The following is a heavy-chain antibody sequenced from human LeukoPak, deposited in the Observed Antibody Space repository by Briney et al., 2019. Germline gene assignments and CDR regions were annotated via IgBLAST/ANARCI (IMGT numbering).Heavy chain of an antibody. CDR3: ASGVGWGSSYLCYYYMDV. J-gene: IGHJ6*03. V-gene: IGHV1-8*01. CDR1: GYTFTSYD. Sequence: ASVKVSCKASGYTFTSYDINWVRQATGQGLEWMGWMNPNSGNTGYAQKFQGRVTMTRNTPISTAYMELSSLRSEDTAMYDCASGVGWGSSYLCYYYMDVWGKGTTVTVSS. CDR2: MNPNSGNT. D-gene: IGHD3-10*01.